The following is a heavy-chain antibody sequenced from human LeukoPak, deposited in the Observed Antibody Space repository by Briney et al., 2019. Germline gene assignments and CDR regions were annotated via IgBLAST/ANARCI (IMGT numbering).Heavy chain of an antibody. J-gene: IGHJ4*02. Sequence: ASLKVSCESSGYTFTSYDIHWVRQAPGQGLEWMGWINPNSGATTSAETFHDRFTITRDTSNNTAYMELRWLRSVDAAVYLCERGLGLDDSNGFLYFDYWEQGTLVTVSS. V-gene: IGHV1-2*02. CDR3: ERGLGLDDSNGFLYFDY. D-gene: IGHD3-22*01. CDR1: GYTFTSYD. CDR2: INPNSGAT.